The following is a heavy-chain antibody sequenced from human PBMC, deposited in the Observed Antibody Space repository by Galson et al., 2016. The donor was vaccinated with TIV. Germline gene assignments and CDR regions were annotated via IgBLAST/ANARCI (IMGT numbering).Heavy chain of an antibody. CDR3: ARDFPFHGVFRVALTGVLDV. CDR2: TWFDGSNK. D-gene: IGHD3-3*01. Sequence: SLRLSCAVSGFRFSDYGMVWVRQAPGKGLEWVAHTWFDGSNKNYADSVKGRFTISRDNSKNTLYLQMNSLRAEDTAVYYCARDFPFHGVFRVALTGVLDVRGQGTTVTVSS. V-gene: IGHV3-33*01. J-gene: IGHJ6*02. CDR1: GFRFSDYG.